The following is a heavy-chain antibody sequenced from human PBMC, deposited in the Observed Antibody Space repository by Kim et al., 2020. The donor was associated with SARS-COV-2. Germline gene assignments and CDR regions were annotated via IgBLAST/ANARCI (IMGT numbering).Heavy chain of an antibody. CDR3: AKDRRKVTDGFDI. Sequence: SLRLSCAASGFTFHDYAMNWVRQAPGKGLEWVSGITWNSGNRGYADSVRGRFTISRDNAKNSLYLQMDSLRAEDTGLYYCAKDRRKVTDGFDIWGQGTMVTVSS. D-gene: IGHD4-4*01. CDR2: ITWNSGNR. V-gene: IGHV3-9*01. J-gene: IGHJ3*02. CDR1: GFTFHDYA.